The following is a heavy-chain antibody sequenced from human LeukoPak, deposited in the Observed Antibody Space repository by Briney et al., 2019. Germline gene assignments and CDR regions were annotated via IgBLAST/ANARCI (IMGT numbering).Heavy chain of an antibody. CDR3: ARSQTGGTFDY. D-gene: IGHD1-26*01. V-gene: IGHV6-1*01. CDR1: VDSVSSKSAA. CDR2: TYYKSKRSS. Sequence: SHTLSLTCAISVDSVSSKSAAWNWIRQSPSRGLEWLGRTYYKSKRSSGYAESMKSRITDNPDTSKNQFSLQLRSVTPEDTAVYYCARSQTGGTFDYWGQGALVIVPS. J-gene: IGHJ4*02.